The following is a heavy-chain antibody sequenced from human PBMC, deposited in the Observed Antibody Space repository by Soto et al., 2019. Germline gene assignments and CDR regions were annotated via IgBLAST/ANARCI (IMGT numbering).Heavy chain of an antibody. CDR1: GYSFAGYW. Sequence: GESLKISCKGSGYSFAGYWITWVRQKPGKCLEWMGRIDPSDSQTYYSPSFRGHVTISVTKSITTVFLQWSSLRASDTAMYYCARQIYDSDTGPNFQYYFDSWGQGTPVTVSS. J-gene: IGHJ4*02. CDR2: IDPSDSQT. D-gene: IGHD3-22*01. V-gene: IGHV5-10-1*01. CDR3: ARQIYDSDTGPNFQYYFDS.